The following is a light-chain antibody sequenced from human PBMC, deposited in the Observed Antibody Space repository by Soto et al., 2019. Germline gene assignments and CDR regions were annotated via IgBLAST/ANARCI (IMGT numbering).Light chain of an antibody. V-gene: IGLV2-14*03. J-gene: IGLJ1*01. CDR2: DVN. CDR3: CSYTRSTTYV. CDR1: SSDVGGYNY. Sequence: QSVLTQPASVSGSPGQSITISCTGTSSDVGGYNYASWYQQHPGKAPKLMIFDVNNRPSGISSRFSGSKSGNTASLTISGLQAEDEADYYCCSYTRSTTYVFGTGTKLTVL.